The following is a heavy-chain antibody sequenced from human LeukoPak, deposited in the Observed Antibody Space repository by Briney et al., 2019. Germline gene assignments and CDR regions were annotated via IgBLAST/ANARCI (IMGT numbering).Heavy chain of an antibody. CDR2: ISSSGSTI. V-gene: IGHV3-11*01. D-gene: IGHD5-18*01. CDR3: ARDSDTAMVKDAFDI. Sequence: GGSLRLSCAASGFSFSDYYISWIRQAPGKGLEWVSYISSSGSTIYYADSVKGRFTISRDNAKNSLYLQMNSLRAEDTAVYYCARDSDTAMVKDAFDIWGQGTMVTVSS. CDR1: GFSFSDYY. J-gene: IGHJ3*02.